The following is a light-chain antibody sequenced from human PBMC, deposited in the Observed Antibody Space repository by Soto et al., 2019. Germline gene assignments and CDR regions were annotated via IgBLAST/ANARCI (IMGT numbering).Light chain of an antibody. CDR3: QQRHLGLT. J-gene: IGKJ4*01. Sequence: EIVLTQSPVTLSLSPGERATLSCRASQSVSRYLAWYQQKPGQAPRLLVYDASNRATGIPARFSGSGSGTDFTLTISRLEPEDFAVYYCQQRHLGLTFGGGTKVEMK. CDR1: QSVSRY. CDR2: DAS. V-gene: IGKV3-11*01.